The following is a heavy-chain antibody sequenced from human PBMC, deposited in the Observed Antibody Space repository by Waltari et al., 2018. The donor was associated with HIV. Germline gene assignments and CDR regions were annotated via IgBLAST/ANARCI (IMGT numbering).Heavy chain of an antibody. Sequence: QMQLQESGPGLVQPSETLCLTCSVSGGPIRIANFHWGWFRQSPGKGLGWIASIYYTGITYYNPSLKGRPTISVDTSKNQFSLKLTSVTAADTAVYYCVRIAGGISSSPSHYYGLDVWGQGTTVIVSS. CDR1: GGPIRIANFH. D-gene: IGHD3-3*02. CDR2: IYYTGIT. J-gene: IGHJ6*02. CDR3: VRIAGGISSSPSHYYGLDV. V-gene: IGHV4-39*01.